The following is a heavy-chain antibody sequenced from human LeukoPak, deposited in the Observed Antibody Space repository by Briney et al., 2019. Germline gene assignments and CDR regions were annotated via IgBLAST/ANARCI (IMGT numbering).Heavy chain of an antibody. Sequence: GGSLRLSCAASGFTFSSCWMHWVRQVPGKGLVWVSRISTDGSSTNYADSVKGRFTISRDNAKNTLHLQMNSLRAEDTAVYYCASSYATYHYYYMDVWGKGTTVTVSS. J-gene: IGHJ6*03. CDR2: ISTDGSST. V-gene: IGHV3-74*01. CDR1: GFTFSSCW. D-gene: IGHD2-2*01. CDR3: ASSYATYHYYYMDV.